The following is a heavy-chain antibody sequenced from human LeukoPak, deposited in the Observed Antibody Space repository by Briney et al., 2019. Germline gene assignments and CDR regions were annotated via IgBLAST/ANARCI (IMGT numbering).Heavy chain of an antibody. Sequence: GGSLRLSCAASGFTFSDHYMDWVRQAPGKGLEWVGRTRNKANSYTTEYAASVKGRFTISRDDSKNSLYLQMNSLKTEDTAVYYCASLYGSGKRWVDPWGQGTLDTVSS. V-gene: IGHV3-72*01. CDR3: ASLYGSGKRWVDP. J-gene: IGHJ5*02. CDR1: GFTFSDHY. D-gene: IGHD3-10*01. CDR2: TRNKANSYTT.